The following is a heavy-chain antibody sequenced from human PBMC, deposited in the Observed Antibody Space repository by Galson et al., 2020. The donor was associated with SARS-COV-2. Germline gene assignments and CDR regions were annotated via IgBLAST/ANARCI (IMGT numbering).Heavy chain of an antibody. J-gene: IGHJ3*02. D-gene: IGHD3-10*01. CDR3: ARRPAGWFGLSRCERPFVI. CDR2: INHSGST. V-gene: IGHV4-34*01. Sequence: SETLSLTFAVSGGSFKNYYWNWIRQSPEKGLEWIGKINHSGSTNYNKSLQSRVTLSVDKSKNQFSLSLTAVTAADTAMYYCARRPAGWFGLSRCERPFVIWGQGTMVTVSS. CDR1: GGSFKNYY.